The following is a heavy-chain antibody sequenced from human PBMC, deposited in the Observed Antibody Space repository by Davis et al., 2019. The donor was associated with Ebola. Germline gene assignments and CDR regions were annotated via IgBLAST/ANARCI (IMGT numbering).Heavy chain of an antibody. D-gene: IGHD6-13*01. V-gene: IGHV4-59*12. CDR2: IYYSGST. Sequence: GSLRLSCTVSGGSISSYYWSWIRQPPGKGLEWIGYIYYSGSTNYNPSLKSRVTISVDTSKNQFSLKLSSVTAADTAVYYCAKRKYSSSWYVDSGMDVWGQGTTVTVSS. J-gene: IGHJ6*02. CDR1: GGSISSYY. CDR3: AKRKYSSSWYVDSGMDV.